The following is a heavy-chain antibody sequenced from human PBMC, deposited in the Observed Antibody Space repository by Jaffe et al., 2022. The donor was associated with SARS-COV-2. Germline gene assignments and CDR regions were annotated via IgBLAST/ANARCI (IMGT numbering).Heavy chain of an antibody. CDR3: ARKELWEIAFDI. D-gene: IGHD1-26*01. Sequence: EVQLVESGGGLVQPGGSLRLSCAASGFTFSSYEMNWVRQAPGKGLEWVSYISSSGSTIYYADSVKGRFTISRDNAKNSLYLQMNSLRAEDTAVYYCARKELWEIAFDIWGQGTMVTVSS. J-gene: IGHJ3*02. CDR2: ISSSGSTI. V-gene: IGHV3-48*03. CDR1: GFTFSSYE.